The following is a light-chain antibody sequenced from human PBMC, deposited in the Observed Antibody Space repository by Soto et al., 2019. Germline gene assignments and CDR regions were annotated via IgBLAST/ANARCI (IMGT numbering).Light chain of an antibody. CDR1: QSVGRS. CDR3: QQRLNWRT. Sequence: EIVLTQSPATLSLSPGERATLSCRASQSVGRSLAWYQQKPGRAPRLLTSAASNRATGIPARFSGSGSGTDFTLTISSLDPEDFAVYYCQQRLNWRTLGQGTKVDIK. CDR2: AAS. J-gene: IGKJ1*01. V-gene: IGKV3-11*01.